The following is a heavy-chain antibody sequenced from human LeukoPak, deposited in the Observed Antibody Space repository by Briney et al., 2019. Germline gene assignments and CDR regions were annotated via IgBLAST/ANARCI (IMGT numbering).Heavy chain of an antibody. CDR3: AKETQKQLVSDYFDY. CDR1: GFTFSSYA. Sequence: GGSLRLSCAASGFTFSSYAMSWVRQAPGKGLEWVSAISGSGGSTYYADSVKGRFIISRDNSKNTLYLQMNSLRAEDTAVYYWAKETQKQLVSDYFDYWGQETLVTVPS. CDR2: ISGSGGST. D-gene: IGHD6-13*01. V-gene: IGHV3-23*01. J-gene: IGHJ4*02.